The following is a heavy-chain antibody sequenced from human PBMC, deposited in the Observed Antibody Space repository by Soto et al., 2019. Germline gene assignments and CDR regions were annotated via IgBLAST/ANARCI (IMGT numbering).Heavy chain of an antibody. V-gene: IGHV3-9*01. J-gene: IGHJ4*02. CDR1: GFTFDDYA. CDR3: AKDISKLGVVAATLLDY. CDR2: ISWNSGSI. D-gene: IGHD2-15*01. Sequence: EVQLVESGGGLVQPGRSLRLSCAASGFTFDDYAMHWVRQAPGKGLEWVSGISWNSGSIGYADSVKGRFTISRDNAKNSLYLQMNSLRAEDTALYYCAKDISKLGVVAATLLDYWGQGTLVTVSS.